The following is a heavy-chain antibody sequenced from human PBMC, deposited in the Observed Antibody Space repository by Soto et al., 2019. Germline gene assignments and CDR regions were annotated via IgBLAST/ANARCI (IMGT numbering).Heavy chain of an antibody. CDR3: GRVVEGATRHTDPDS. J-gene: IGHJ5*01. CDR1: DVSIHNSHSF. Sequence: PFGTQSHTYTVSDVSIHNSHSFWAWIRQPPGKGLQFIASVYHNGGAHYNSSLKSRVTISVDTANNQVSLRMRSLTAADTALYYCGRVVEGATRHTDPDSWGQGILVTVSS. V-gene: IGHV4-39*01. D-gene: IGHD2-21*01. CDR2: VYHNGGA.